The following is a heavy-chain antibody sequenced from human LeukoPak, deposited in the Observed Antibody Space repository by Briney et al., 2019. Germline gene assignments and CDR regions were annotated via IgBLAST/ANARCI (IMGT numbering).Heavy chain of an antibody. V-gene: IGHV4-34*01. CDR2: INHSGST. D-gene: IGHD1-1*01. CDR3: ARASVDWNYYGMDV. CDR1: GGSFSGYY. Sequence: SETLSLTCAVYGGSFSGYYWSWIRQPPGKGLEWLGEINHSGSTNYNPSLKSRVTISVDTSKNQFSLKLSSVTAADTAVYYCARASVDWNYYGMDVWGQGTTVTVSS. J-gene: IGHJ6*02.